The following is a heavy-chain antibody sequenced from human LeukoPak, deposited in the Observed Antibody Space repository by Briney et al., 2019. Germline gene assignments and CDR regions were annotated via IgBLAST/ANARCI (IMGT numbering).Heavy chain of an antibody. D-gene: IGHD1-20*01. Sequence: GGSLRLSCAASGFTFSSYSLNWVRQAPGKGLEWVSYIRNSSTIIYYADSVKGRFTISRDNAKNSLYLQMNSLRAEDTAVYYCARDDNWNDVSDYWGQGTLVTVSS. CDR2: IRNSSTII. CDR1: GFTFSSYS. J-gene: IGHJ4*02. CDR3: ARDDNWNDVSDY. V-gene: IGHV3-48*01.